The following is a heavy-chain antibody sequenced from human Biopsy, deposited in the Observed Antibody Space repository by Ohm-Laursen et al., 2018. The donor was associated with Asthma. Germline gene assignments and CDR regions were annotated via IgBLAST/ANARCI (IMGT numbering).Heavy chain of an antibody. J-gene: IGHJ4*02. V-gene: IGHV3-30*07. D-gene: IGHD3-10*01. CDR3: GRERSYMVDY. Sequence: LSLTCAASGFSFSNFAIHWVRQAPGKGLEWVGVISKDASTQDYADSVKGRFTMARDNSKNTLDLQMNSLRAEDTALYYCGRERSYMVDYWGQGTLVIVSS. CDR1: GFSFSNFA. CDR2: ISKDASTQ.